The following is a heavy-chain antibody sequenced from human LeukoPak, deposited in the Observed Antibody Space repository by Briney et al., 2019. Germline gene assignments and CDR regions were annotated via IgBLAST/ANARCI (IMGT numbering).Heavy chain of an antibody. CDR1: GFIFSSYW. Sequence: GGSLRLSCAASGFIFSSYWMHWVRQAPGKGLEWVSSISSSSSYIYYADSVQGRFTISRDNAKNSLYLQMNSLRAEDTAVYYCARDFYSSGWYYGMDVWGQGTTVTVSS. CDR2: ISSSSSYI. CDR3: ARDFYSSGWYYGMDV. D-gene: IGHD6-19*01. V-gene: IGHV3-21*01. J-gene: IGHJ6*02.